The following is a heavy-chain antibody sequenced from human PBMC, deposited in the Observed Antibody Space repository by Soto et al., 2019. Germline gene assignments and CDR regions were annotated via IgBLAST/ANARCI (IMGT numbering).Heavy chain of an antibody. D-gene: IGHD3-9*01. Sequence: QVQLVQSGAEVKKPGASVKVSCKASGYTFTSYAMHWVRQAPGQRLEWMGWINAGNGNTKYSQKFQGRVTITRDTSASTAYMELSSLRSEDTAVYYCARDRGRWEYYDILTGYYLFDYWGQGTLVTVSS. CDR3: ARDRGRWEYYDILTGYYLFDY. CDR1: GYTFTSYA. J-gene: IGHJ4*02. V-gene: IGHV1-3*01. CDR2: INAGNGNT.